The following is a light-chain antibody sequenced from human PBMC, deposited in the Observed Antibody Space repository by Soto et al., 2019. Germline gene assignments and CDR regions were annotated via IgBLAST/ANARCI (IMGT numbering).Light chain of an antibody. J-gene: IGKJ1*01. V-gene: IGKV1-16*02. CDR2: VAS. CDR3: QKYNSYPRT. Sequence: DIQMTQSPSSLSASVGDRVTITCRASHVISNYLSWFQQKQGKAPKSLIYVASSLQSGVPSKFSGSVSETDCTRTISSLQHEDFATYYCQKYNSYPRTFGQGNKVDIK. CDR1: HVISNY.